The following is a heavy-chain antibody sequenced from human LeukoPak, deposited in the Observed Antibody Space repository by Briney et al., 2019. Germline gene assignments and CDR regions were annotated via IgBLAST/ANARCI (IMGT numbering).Heavy chain of an antibody. Sequence: GGSLRLSCAASGLTLRNYWMAWVRQSPGKGLERVASISGDGSFTDYVASVRGQFTVSRDNADNSMYLQMNSLTAEDTAVYYCATQAYSDFVYWGRGILVSVSS. CDR2: ISGDGSFT. CDR3: ATQAYSDFVY. J-gene: IGHJ4*02. V-gene: IGHV3-7*01. CDR1: GLTLRNYW. D-gene: IGHD4-11*01.